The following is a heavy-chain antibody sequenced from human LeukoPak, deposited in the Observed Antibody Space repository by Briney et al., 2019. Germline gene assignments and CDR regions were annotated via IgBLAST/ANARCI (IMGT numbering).Heavy chain of an antibody. CDR2: IYYSGST. J-gene: IGHJ4*02. D-gene: IGHD3-22*01. CDR3: ARLGYYDSSTFDY. CDR1: GGSISSSSYY. V-gene: IGHV4-39*01. Sequence: PSETLSLTCTVSGGSISSSSYYWGWIRQPPGKGLEWIGSIYYSGSTYYNPSLKSRVTISVDTSKNQFSLKLSSVTAADTAVYYCARLGYYDSSTFDYWGLGTLVTVSS.